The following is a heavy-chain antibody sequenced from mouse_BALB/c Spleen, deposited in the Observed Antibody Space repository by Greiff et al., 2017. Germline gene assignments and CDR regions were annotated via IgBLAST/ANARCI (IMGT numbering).Heavy chain of an antibody. CDR1: GFTFSSYY. D-gene: IGHD2-14*01. CDR3: ARYYRYENYYAMDY. V-gene: IGHV5-6-2*01. J-gene: IGHJ4*01. Sequence: EVQLVESGGGLVKLGGSLKLSCAASGFTFSSYYMSWVRQTPEKRLELVAAINSNGGSTYYPDTVKGRFTISRDNAKNTLYLQMSSLKSEDTALYYCARYYRYENYYAMDYWGQGTSVTVSS. CDR2: INSNGGST.